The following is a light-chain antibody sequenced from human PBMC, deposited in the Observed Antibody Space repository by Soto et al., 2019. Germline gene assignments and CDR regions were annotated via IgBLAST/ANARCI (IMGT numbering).Light chain of an antibody. CDR1: TSDVGGYNY. V-gene: IGLV2-14*03. CDR3: SSYTSSITRV. Sequence: QSVLTQPASVSGSPGQSITMSCTGTTSDVGGYNYVSWYQHHPGKAPKLIIFDVSNRPSSVSNRFSGSKSGNTASLTISGLQAEDEADYYCSSYTSSITRVFGGGTKLTVL. J-gene: IGLJ3*02. CDR2: DVS.